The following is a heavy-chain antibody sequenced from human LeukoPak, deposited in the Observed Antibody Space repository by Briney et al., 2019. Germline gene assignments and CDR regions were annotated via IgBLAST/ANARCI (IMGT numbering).Heavy chain of an antibody. CDR3: VRNTLGHYDAFDI. CDR2: IYYSGSI. D-gene: IGHD1-26*01. Sequence: SETLSLTCTVSGGSISNYYWSWIRQPPGKGLEWIGYIYYSGSINYSSSLKSRVTISVDTSRNQFSLKLNSMTAADAAVYYCVRNTLGHYDAFDIWGQGTMVTVSS. J-gene: IGHJ3*02. CDR1: GGSISNYY. V-gene: IGHV4-59*01.